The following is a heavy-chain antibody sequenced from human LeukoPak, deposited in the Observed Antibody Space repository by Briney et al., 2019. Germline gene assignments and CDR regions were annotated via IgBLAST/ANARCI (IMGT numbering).Heavy chain of an antibody. CDR1: GGTFSSYA. CDR2: IIPIFGTA. V-gene: IGHV1-69*13. D-gene: IGHD2-2*01. CDR3: ARGPGLDIVLVTWDY. Sequence: SVKVSCKASGGTFSSYAISWVRQAPGQGLEWMGGIIPIFGTANYAQKFQGRVTITADESTSTAYMELSSLRSDDTAVYYCARGPGLDIVLVTWDYWGQGTLVTVSS. J-gene: IGHJ4*02.